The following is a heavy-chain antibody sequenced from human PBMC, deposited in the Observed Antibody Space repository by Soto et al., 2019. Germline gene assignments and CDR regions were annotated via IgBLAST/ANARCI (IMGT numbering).Heavy chain of an antibody. Sequence: SETLSLTCAVCSAPLGDHYWAWIRQSPDKXLEWIGEVHPSGSTDYNPSLKSRLTLSLDTSKNQFSLKVASVTAADTAVYFCARGKPSGYRFGPRNFFYYGLDVWGPGTTVTVSS. CDR3: ARGKPSGYRFGPRNFFYYGLDV. CDR1: SAPLGDHY. J-gene: IGHJ6*02. D-gene: IGHD5-18*01. CDR2: VHPSGST. V-gene: IGHV4-34*01.